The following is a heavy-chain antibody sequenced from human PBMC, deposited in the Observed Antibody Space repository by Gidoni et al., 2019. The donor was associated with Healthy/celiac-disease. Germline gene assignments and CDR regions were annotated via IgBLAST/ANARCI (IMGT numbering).Heavy chain of an antibody. Sequence: QVQLQQWGAGLLKPSETLSLTCAVYGGSFSGYYWSWIRQPPGKGLEWIGEINHSGSTNYNPSLKSRVTISVDTSKNQFSLKLSSVTAADTAVYYCARGPKYYYDSSGRSPFDYWGQGTLVTVSS. CDR1: GGSFSGYY. CDR3: ARGPKYYYDSSGRSPFDY. D-gene: IGHD3-22*01. CDR2: INHSGST. J-gene: IGHJ4*02. V-gene: IGHV4-34*01.